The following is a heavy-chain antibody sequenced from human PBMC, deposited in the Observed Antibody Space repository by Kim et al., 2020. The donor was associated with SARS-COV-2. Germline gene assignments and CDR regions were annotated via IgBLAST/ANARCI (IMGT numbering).Heavy chain of an antibody. V-gene: IGHV3-53*01. J-gene: IGHJ4*02. CDR3: AGSSWFGVLAWD. Sequence: GGSLRLSCEVSDFTISINYMSWVRQAPGKGLEWVSVIYSGGATYYADSAKGRFIIFCDKLKHKPLLQMNNLRAEDTAAFYCAGSSWFGVLAWDWWQGTL. D-gene: IGHD3-10*01. CDR1: DFTISINY. CDR2: IYSGGAT.